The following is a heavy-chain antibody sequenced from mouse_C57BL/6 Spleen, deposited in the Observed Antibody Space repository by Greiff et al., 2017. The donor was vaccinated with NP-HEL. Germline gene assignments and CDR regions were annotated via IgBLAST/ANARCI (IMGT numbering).Heavy chain of an antibody. Sequence: EVQRVESGGGLVKPGGSLKLSCAPSGFTFSDYGMHWVRQAPEKGLEWVAYISSGSSTIYYADTVKGRFTISRDNAKNTLFLQMTSLRSEDTAMYYCARYYGLDYAMDYWGQGTSVTVSS. CDR3: ARYYGLDYAMDY. J-gene: IGHJ4*01. CDR2: ISSGSSTI. D-gene: IGHD1-1*01. CDR1: GFTFSDYG. V-gene: IGHV5-17*01.